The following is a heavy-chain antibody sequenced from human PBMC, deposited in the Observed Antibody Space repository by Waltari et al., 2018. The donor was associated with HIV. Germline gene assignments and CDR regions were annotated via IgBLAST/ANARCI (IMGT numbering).Heavy chain of an antibody. CDR2: ISAYNGNT. CDR3: ARDPMRGTFYSGSGSYWFDP. D-gene: IGHD3-10*01. V-gene: IGHV1-18*01. Sequence: QVQLVQSGAEVKKPGASVKVSCKASGYTFTTYGLTWVRPAPGQGLEWMGWISAYNGNTNYAQKLQGRVIMTTDTSTSTAYMELRSLRSDDTAMYYCARDPMRGTFYSGSGSYWFDPWGQGTLVTVSS. CDR1: GYTFTTYG. J-gene: IGHJ5*02.